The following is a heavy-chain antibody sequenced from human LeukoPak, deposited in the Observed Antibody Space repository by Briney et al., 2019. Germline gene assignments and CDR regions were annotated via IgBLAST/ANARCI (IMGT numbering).Heavy chain of an antibody. CDR1: GGSFSGYY. J-gene: IGHJ6*02. CDR2: INHSGST. D-gene: IGHD3-10*01. CDR3: AGRITMVRGYYYYGMDV. Sequence: SETPSLTCAVYGGSFSGYYWSWIRQPPGKGLEWIGEINHSGSTNYNPSLKSRVTISVDTSKNQFSLKLSSVTAADTAVYYCAGRITMVRGYYYYGMDVWGQGTTVTVSS. V-gene: IGHV4-34*01.